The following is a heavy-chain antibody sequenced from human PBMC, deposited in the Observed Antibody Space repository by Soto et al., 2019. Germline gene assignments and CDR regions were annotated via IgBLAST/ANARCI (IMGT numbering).Heavy chain of an antibody. Sequence: ASVKVSCKASGYTFTSYGISWVRQAPGQGLEWMGWISAYNGNTNYAQKLQGRVTMTTDTSTSTAYMELRSLRSDDTAVYYCARGRDVRNYGTYFDYWGQGTLVTVSS. J-gene: IGHJ4*02. V-gene: IGHV1-18*01. D-gene: IGHD3-16*01. CDR2: ISAYNGNT. CDR1: GYTFTSYG. CDR3: ARGRDVRNYGTYFDY.